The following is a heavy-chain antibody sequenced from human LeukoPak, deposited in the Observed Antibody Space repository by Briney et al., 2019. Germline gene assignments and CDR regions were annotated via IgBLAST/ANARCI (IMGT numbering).Heavy chain of an antibody. D-gene: IGHD5-24*01. CDR2: IYYSGST. J-gene: IGHJ4*02. CDR1: GGSTSSYY. Sequence: SETLSLTCTVSGGSTSSYYWSWIRQPPGKGLEWIGYIYYSGSTNHNPSLKSRVTISVDTSKNQFSLKLSSVTAADTAVYYCARVDGDGYNLNFDYWGQGTLVTVSS. CDR3: ARVDGDGYNLNFDY. V-gene: IGHV4-59*01.